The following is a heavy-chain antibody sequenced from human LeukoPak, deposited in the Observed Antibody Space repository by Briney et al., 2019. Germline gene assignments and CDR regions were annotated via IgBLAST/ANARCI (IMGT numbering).Heavy chain of an antibody. D-gene: IGHD3-10*01. CDR3: ERKPPGGY. Sequence: PGGSLRLSCAASGFSFSDYWMHWVRQAPGKGLVWVSRINSDGTSTSYADSVKGRFTISRDNAKNTLYLQMNSLRAEDTAVYYCERKPPGGYGGKEPLVTVSS. CDR2: INSDGTST. J-gene: IGHJ4*02. CDR1: GFSFSDYW. V-gene: IGHV3-74*01.